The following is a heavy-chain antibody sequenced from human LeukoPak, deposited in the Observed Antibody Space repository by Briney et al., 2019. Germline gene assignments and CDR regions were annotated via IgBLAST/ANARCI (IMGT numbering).Heavy chain of an antibody. CDR2: ISSSSSYI. V-gene: IGHV3-21*01. J-gene: IGHJ5*02. CDR3: ATVRVNWFDP. CDR1: GFSFSTYN. Sequence: PGGSLRLSCAASGFSFSTYNMNWVRQAPGKGLEWVSSISSSSSYIYYADSVKGRFTISRDNAKNSLYLQMNSLRAEDTAVYYCATVRVNWFDPWGQGTLVTVSA.